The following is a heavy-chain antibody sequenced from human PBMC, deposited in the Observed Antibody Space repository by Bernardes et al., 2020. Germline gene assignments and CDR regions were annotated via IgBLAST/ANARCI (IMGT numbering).Heavy chain of an antibody. CDR2: ISGSGGST. D-gene: IGHD3-16*02. Sequence: GGSLRLSCAASGFTFSSYAMSWVRQAPGKGLEWVSAISGSGGSTYYADSVKGRFTISRDNSKNTLYLQMNSLRAEDTAVYYCATLTFGGVIVISGGDAFDIWGQGTMVTVSS. V-gene: IGHV3-23*01. CDR1: GFTFSSYA. J-gene: IGHJ3*02. CDR3: ATLTFGGVIVISGGDAFDI.